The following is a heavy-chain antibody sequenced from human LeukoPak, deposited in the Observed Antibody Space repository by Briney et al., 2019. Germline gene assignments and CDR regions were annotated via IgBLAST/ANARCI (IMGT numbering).Heavy chain of an antibody. CDR2: INHSGST. CDR1: GGSFSGYY. Sequence: SETLSLTCAVYGGSFSGYYWSWIRQPPGKGLEWIGEINHSGSTNYNPSLKSRVTISVDTSKNQFSLKLSSVTAADTAVYYCARGGYSGPTIWGQGTMVTVSS. CDR3: ARGGYSGPTI. J-gene: IGHJ3*02. D-gene: IGHD5-12*01. V-gene: IGHV4-34*01.